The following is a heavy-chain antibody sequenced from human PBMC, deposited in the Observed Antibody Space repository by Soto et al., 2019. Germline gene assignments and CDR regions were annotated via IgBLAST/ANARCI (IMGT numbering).Heavy chain of an antibody. CDR2: MNPNSGNT. Sequence: ASVKVSCKASGYTFPSYDINWVRQATGQGLEWMGWMNPNSGNTGYAQKFQGRVTMTRNTSISTAYMELSSLRSEDTAVYYCARGQMGLLWFRDRPYGMDVWGQVTRVTLSS. D-gene: IGHD3-10*01. CDR1: GYTFPSYD. CDR3: ARGQMGLLWFRDRPYGMDV. V-gene: IGHV1-8*01. J-gene: IGHJ6*02.